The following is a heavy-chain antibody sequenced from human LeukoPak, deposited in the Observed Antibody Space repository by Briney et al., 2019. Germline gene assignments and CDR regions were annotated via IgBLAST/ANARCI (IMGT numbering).Heavy chain of an antibody. CDR2: INHNGKT. V-gene: IGHV4-34*01. Sequence: SETLSLTCAVYGGSFYGNYWTWIRQTPGKGLEWIGEINHNGKTNYNPSLTSRVTISVDTSKNRFSLRLSTVTAADTAVYYCARTLARRDSSHDGTPAFDYWGHGTLVTVSS. J-gene: IGHJ4*01. D-gene: IGHD3-3*02. CDR3: ARTLARRDSSHDGTPAFDY. CDR1: GGSFYGNY.